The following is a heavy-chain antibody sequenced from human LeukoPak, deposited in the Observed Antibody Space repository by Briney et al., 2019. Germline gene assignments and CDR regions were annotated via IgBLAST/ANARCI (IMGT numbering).Heavy chain of an antibody. CDR3: AREDVLYAFDI. D-gene: IGHD3-16*01. CDR2: IYSGGST. V-gene: IGHV3-53*01. Sequence: GGSLRLSCAASGFTVSSNYMSWVRQAPGKGLEWVSVIYSGGSTYYADSVKGRFTIPRDNSKNTLYLQMNSLRAEDTAVYYCAREDVLYAFDIWGQGTMVTVSS. CDR1: GFTVSSNY. J-gene: IGHJ3*02.